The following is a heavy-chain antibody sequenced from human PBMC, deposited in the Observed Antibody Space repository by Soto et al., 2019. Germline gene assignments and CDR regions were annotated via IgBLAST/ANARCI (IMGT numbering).Heavy chain of an antibody. J-gene: IGHJ4*02. Sequence: QVQLQESGPGLVKPSQTLSLTCTVSGGSISSGGYYWSWIRQHPGKGLEWIGYIYYSGSTYYNPSLKSRVTISVDTSKNQFSLKLSSVTAADTAVYYSARVRVGYCSGGSCYYFDYWGQGTLVTVSS. D-gene: IGHD2-15*01. CDR2: IYYSGST. V-gene: IGHV4-31*03. CDR3: ARVRVGYCSGGSCYYFDY. CDR1: GGSISSGGYY.